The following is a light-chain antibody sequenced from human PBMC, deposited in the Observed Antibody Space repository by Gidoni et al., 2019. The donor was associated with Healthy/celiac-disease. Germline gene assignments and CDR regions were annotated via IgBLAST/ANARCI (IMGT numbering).Light chain of an antibody. CDR1: QSVSSY. V-gene: IGKV3-11*01. CDR3: QQRSNWPPGRCS. CDR2: DAS. J-gene: IGKJ2*04. Sequence: EIVLTQSPATLSLSPGERATLSCRASQSVSSYLAWYQQKPGQAPRLLIYDASNRATGIPARFSGSGSGTDFTLTISSLEPEDFAVYYCQQRSNWPPGRCSFGQGTKLEIK.